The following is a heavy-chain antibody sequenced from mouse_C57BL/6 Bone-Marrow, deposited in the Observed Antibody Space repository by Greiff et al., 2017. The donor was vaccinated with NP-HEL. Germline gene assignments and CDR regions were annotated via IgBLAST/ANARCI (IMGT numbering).Heavy chain of an antibody. V-gene: IGHV14-4*01. CDR1: GFNIKDDY. D-gene: IGHD4-1*01. CDR2: IDPENGDT. Sequence: VQLQQSGAELVRPGASVKLSCTASGFNIKDDYMHWVKQRPEQGLEWIGWIDPENGDTEYASKFQGKATITADTSSNTAYLQLSSLTSEDTAVYYCTTRTGTGYYAMDYWGQGTSVTVSS. J-gene: IGHJ4*01. CDR3: TTRTGTGYYAMDY.